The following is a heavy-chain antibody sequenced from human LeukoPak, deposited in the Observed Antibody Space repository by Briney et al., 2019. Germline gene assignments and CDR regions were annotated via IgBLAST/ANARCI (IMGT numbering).Heavy chain of an antibody. V-gene: IGHV4-59*08. CDR3: ARASSYDSSGYYSYLFDS. D-gene: IGHD3-22*01. Sequence: PSETLSLTCTVSGGSISSYYWSWIRQPPGKGLEWIGYIYYSGSTNYNPSLKSRVTISVDTSKNQFSLKLSSVTAADTAVYYCARASSYDSSGYYSYLFDSWGQGTLVTVSS. CDR2: IYYSGST. CDR1: GGSISSYY. J-gene: IGHJ4*02.